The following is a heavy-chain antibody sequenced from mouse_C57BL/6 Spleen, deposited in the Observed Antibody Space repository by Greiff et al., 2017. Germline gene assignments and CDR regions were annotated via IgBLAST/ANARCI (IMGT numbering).Heavy chain of an antibody. J-gene: IGHJ2*01. CDR3: ARTFITAVVAGDYFDY. Sequence: QVQLQQPGAELVKPGASVKMSCKASGYTFTSYWITWVKQRPGQGLEWIGDIYPGSGSTNYNEKFKSKATLTVDTSSSTAYMQLSSLTSEDSAVYYCARTFITAVVAGDYFDYWGQGTTLTVSS. CDR1: GYTFTSYW. V-gene: IGHV1-55*01. CDR2: IYPGSGST. D-gene: IGHD1-1*01.